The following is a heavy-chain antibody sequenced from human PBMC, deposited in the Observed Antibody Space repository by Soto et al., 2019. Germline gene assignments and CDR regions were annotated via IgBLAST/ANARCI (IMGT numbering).Heavy chain of an antibody. Sequence: ASVKVSCKASGYTFTSYGISWVRQAPGQGLEWMGWISACNGNTNYAQKLQGRVTMTTDTSTSTAYMELRSLRSDDTAVYYCARPRAPTYYFDYWGQGTLVTVSS. CDR3: ARPRAPTYYFDY. V-gene: IGHV1-18*01. J-gene: IGHJ4*02. CDR1: GYTFTSYG. CDR2: ISACNGNT.